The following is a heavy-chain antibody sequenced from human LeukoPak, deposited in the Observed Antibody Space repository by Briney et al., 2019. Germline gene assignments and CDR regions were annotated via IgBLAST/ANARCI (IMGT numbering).Heavy chain of an antibody. V-gene: IGHV3-7*04. D-gene: IGHD3-3*02. J-gene: IGHJ4*02. CDR3: ARDSQHLNFDY. CDR2: IKEDGGEK. CDR1: GFTSSNYW. Sequence: GGSLRLSCAASGFTSSNYWMNWVRQAPGKGLEWVANIKEDGGEKFYVDSVKGRFIISRDNAKNSLYLQMNSLRAEDTAVYYCARDSQHLNFDYWGQGTLVTVSS.